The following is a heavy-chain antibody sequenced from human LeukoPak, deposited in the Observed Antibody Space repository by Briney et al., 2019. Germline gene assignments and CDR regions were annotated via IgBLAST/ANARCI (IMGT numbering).Heavy chain of an antibody. D-gene: IGHD2-21*01. CDR1: GFTFSAHW. Sequence: AGGSLRLSCAVSGFTFSAHWMHWVRQAPGKGLVWVSRTNSDETITTYADSVKGRFTISRDNAKNTSYLQMNSLGAEDTAVYYCARVWFKNGRGDYFDYWGQGTLVTVSS. J-gene: IGHJ4*02. V-gene: IGHV3-74*01. CDR3: ARVWFKNGRGDYFDY. CDR2: TNSDETIT.